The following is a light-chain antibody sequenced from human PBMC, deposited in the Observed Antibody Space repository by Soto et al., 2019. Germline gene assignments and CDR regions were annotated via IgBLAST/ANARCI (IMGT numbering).Light chain of an antibody. Sequence: QSVLPQPASVSGSPGQSITISCTGTSSDVDGYDYVSWYQQHPGKAPKLMIYDVTNRPSGVSNRFSGSKSGNTASLTISGLQAEDEADYYCSSYTSSSTWVFGGGTKLTVL. V-gene: IGLV2-14*03. CDR3: SSYTSSSTWV. CDR2: DVT. CDR1: SSDVDGYDY. J-gene: IGLJ3*02.